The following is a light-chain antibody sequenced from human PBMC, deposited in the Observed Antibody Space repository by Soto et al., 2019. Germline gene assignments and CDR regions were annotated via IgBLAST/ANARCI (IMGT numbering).Light chain of an antibody. CDR3: SSYTSSSTLVV. J-gene: IGLJ2*01. V-gene: IGLV2-14*01. Sequence: QSALTQPASVSGSPGQSITISCTETSSDVGGYNYVSWYQQYPGKAPKLMIFEVSNRPSGISNRFSGSRSGNTASLTISGLQAEDEADYYCSSYTSSSTLVVFGGGTKLTVL. CDR2: EVS. CDR1: SSDVGGYNY.